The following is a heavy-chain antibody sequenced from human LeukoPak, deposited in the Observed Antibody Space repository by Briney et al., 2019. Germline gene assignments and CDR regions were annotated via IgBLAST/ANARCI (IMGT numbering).Heavy chain of an antibody. J-gene: IGHJ4*02. CDR2: ISYDGSNK. V-gene: IGHV3-30*03. CDR3: ARDRVSRYFDY. CDR1: GFTFSSYG. D-gene: IGHD3-10*01. Sequence: GGSLRLSCAASGFTFSSYGMHWVRQAPGKGLEWVAVISYDGSNKYYADSVKGRFTISRDTSENTLYLQMNSLRAEDTAVYYCARDRVSRYFDYWGQGTLVTVSS.